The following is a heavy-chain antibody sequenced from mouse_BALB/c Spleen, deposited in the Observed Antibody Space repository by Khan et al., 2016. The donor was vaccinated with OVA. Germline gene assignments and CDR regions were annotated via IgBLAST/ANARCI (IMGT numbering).Heavy chain of an antibody. CDR3: SRGGYYYGTPFDY. V-gene: IGHV13-2*02. CDR1: GFTFSYYR. Sequence: VQLVETGGGLVRPGNSLKLSCVTSGFTFSYYRMHWVRQFPGKRLEWIGVITAKSGNAGSNYAVSVKGRFTISRYDSTSSVYLQMNRLREEDAANYYCSRGGYYYGTPFDYWGQGTTLTVSS. J-gene: IGHJ2*01. D-gene: IGHD1-1*01. CDR2: ITAKSGNAGS.